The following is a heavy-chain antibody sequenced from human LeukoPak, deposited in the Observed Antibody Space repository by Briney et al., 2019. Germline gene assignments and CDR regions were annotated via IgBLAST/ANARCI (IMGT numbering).Heavy chain of an antibody. CDR2: IYYSGST. Sequence: SETLSLTCTVSGGSISSSSYYWGWIRQPPGKGLEWIGRIYYSGSTYYNPSLKSRVTISVDTAQNQFSLKLRYVTAADTAVSYCASYGSGSPWFDRWGQGTLVTVSS. CDR1: GGSISSSSYY. V-gene: IGHV4-39*07. CDR3: ASYGSGSPWFDR. D-gene: IGHD3-10*01. J-gene: IGHJ5*02.